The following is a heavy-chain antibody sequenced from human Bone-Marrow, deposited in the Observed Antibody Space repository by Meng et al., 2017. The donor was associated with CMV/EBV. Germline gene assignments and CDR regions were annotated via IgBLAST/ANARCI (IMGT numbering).Heavy chain of an antibody. CDR3: ARDLGYCSSYSGRGDFDY. CDR1: GYTFTTYY. Sequence: ASVKVSCTASGYTFTTYYMHWVRQAPGQGLEWMGIINPSGGSTSYAQKFQGRVTMTRDTSTSTLYMELSSLRSEDTAVDSCARDLGYCSSYSGRGDFDYRGQGTLVTVS. CDR2: INPSGGST. J-gene: IGHJ4*02. D-gene: IGHD2-2*01. V-gene: IGHV1-46*01.